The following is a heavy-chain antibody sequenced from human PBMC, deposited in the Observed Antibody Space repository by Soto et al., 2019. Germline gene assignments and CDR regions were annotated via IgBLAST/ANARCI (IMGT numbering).Heavy chain of an antibody. CDR2: ISYDGSNK. J-gene: IGHJ4*02. CDR1: GFTFSSYG. CDR3: ANDALEYRGQIARVRVAVAGKNYFDY. Sequence: PGGSLRLSCAASGFTFSSYGMHWVRQAPGKGLEWVAVISYDGSNKYYADSVKGRFTISRDNSKNTLYLQMNSLRAEDTAVYYCANDALEYRGQIARVRVAVAGKNYFDYWGQGTLVTVSS. V-gene: IGHV3-30*18. D-gene: IGHD6-19*01.